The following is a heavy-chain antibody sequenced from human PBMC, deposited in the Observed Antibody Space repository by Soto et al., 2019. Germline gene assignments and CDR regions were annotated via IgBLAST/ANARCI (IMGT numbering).Heavy chain of an antibody. CDR2: IYHTGNA. J-gene: IGHJ5*02. CDR1: GGSLTGAGYS. Sequence: QLLLQESGSGLVRPSQTLSLTCGVSGGSLTGAGYSWTWIRQTSGQGLEWIGHIYHTGNAYYNPSLKGRLTISVDTSKNQFSLNLTSLIAADTAIYYCARNWNYVGMNWFDPWGQGTLVTVSS. CDR3: ARNWNYVGMNWFDP. V-gene: IGHV4-30-2*01. D-gene: IGHD1-7*01.